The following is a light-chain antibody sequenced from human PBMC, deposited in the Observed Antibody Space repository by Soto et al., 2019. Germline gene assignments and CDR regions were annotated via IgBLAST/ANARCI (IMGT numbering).Light chain of an antibody. J-gene: IGKJ2*01. V-gene: IGKV1-39*01. CDR1: QSISSY. Sequence: IQMTQSPSSLSASVGDRVTITCRASQSISSYLNWYQQKPGKAPKLLIYAASSLQSGVPSRFSGSGSGTEFTLTINSLQPDDFATYYCQQYNSYSMYTFGQGT. CDR2: AAS. CDR3: QQYNSYSMYT.